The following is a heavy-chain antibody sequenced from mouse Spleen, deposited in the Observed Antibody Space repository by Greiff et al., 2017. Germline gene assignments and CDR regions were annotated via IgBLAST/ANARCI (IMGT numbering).Heavy chain of an antibody. CDR3: ARKDYDGSYFAY. V-gene: IGHV1-52*01. CDR2: IDPSDSET. J-gene: IGHJ3*01. CDR1: GYTFTSYW. D-gene: IGHD1-1*01. Sequence: VPLQQPGAELVRPGTSVKLSCKASGYTFTSYWLHWVKPRPIQGLEWIGHIDPSDSETHYNQKFKDKATLTVDKSSSTAYMQLSSLTSEDSAVYYCARKDYDGSYFAYWGQGTLVTVSA.